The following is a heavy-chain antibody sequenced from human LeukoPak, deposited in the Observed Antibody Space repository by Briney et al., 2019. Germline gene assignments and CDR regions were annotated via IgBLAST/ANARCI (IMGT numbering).Heavy chain of an antibody. Sequence: GASVKVSCKASGYTFTSYGISWVRQAPGQGLEWMGWISAYNGNTNYAQKLQGRVTMTTDTSTSTAYMELSSLRSEDTAVYYCATVLQWNKKSMAAAKGNWFDPWGQGTLVTVSS. D-gene: IGHD6-13*01. CDR3: ATVLQWNKKSMAAAKGNWFDP. CDR1: GYTFTSYG. CDR2: ISAYNGNT. J-gene: IGHJ5*02. V-gene: IGHV1-18*01.